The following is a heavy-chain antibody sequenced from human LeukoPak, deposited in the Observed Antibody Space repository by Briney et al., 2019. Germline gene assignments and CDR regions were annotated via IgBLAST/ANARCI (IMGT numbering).Heavy chain of an antibody. D-gene: IGHD4-17*01. CDR1: GGTFSSYA. CDR2: IIPIFGTA. V-gene: IGHV1-69*13. Sequence: SVKVSCKASGGTFSSYAISWVRQAPGQGLEWMGGIIPIFGTANYAQKFQGRVTITADESTSTAYMELSSLRSEDTAVYYCAKDQRVTRGPYYYYMDVWGKGTTVTVSS. J-gene: IGHJ6*03. CDR3: AKDQRVTRGPYYYYMDV.